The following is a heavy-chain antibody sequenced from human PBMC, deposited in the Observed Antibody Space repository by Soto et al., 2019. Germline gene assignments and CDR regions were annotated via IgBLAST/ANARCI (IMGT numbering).Heavy chain of an antibody. Sequence: QVQLVESGGGVVQPGRSLRLSCAASGFTFSSYGMQWVRQAPGKGLEWVAVIWYDGSNKYYADSVKGRFTISRDNSKNTLYLQMNSLRAEDTAVYYCARDKVDDYSNSHYYYYYMDVWGKGTTVTGSS. CDR3: ARDKVDDYSNSHYYYYYMDV. J-gene: IGHJ6*03. CDR2: IWYDGSNK. D-gene: IGHD4-4*01. V-gene: IGHV3-33*01. CDR1: GFTFSSYG.